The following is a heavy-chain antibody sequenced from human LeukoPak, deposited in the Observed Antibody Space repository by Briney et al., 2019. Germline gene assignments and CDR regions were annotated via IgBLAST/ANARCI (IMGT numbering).Heavy chain of an antibody. Sequence: ASVKVSCKASGYTFTGYYMHWVRQAPGQGLEWMGWINPNSGGTNYAQKFQGRVTMTRDTSISTAYMELSRLRSDDTAVYYCARAFPVYCSSTSCYDADYWGQGTLVTVSS. D-gene: IGHD2-2*01. J-gene: IGHJ4*02. V-gene: IGHV1-2*02. CDR1: GYTFTGYY. CDR2: INPNSGGT. CDR3: ARAFPVYCSSTSCYDADY.